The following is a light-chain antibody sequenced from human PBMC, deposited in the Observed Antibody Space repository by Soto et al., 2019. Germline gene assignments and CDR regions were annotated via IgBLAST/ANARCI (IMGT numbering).Light chain of an antibody. V-gene: IGKV4-1*01. Sequence: DIVMTQSPDSLAVSLGERATINCKSSQSVLYSSNNKNYLAWYQQKPGQPPKLLIYWASTRESGVPDRFSGSGSGTDFILTISSLQAEDVAVYYCQQYYSTLPITFGQGTRLEMK. J-gene: IGKJ5*01. CDR3: QQYYSTLPIT. CDR2: WAS. CDR1: QSVLYSSNNKNY.